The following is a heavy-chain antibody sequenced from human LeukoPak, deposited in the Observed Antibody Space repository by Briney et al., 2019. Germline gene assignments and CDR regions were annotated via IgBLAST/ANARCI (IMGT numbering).Heavy chain of an antibody. Sequence: GGSLRLSCVASGFTFSSSWMSWVRQGPGKGLEWVASINQDEIHYVDAVRGRFTISRDSAKNSLYLQMNSLRAEDTAVYYCARVGLDYDILTGYYDGYYFDYWGQGTLVTVSS. D-gene: IGHD3-9*01. CDR3: ARVGLDYDILTGYYDGYYFDY. CDR2: INQDEI. V-gene: IGHV3-7*01. J-gene: IGHJ4*02. CDR1: GFTFSSSW.